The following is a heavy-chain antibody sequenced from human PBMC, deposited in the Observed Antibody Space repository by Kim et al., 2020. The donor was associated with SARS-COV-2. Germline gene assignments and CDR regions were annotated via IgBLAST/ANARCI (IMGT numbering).Heavy chain of an antibody. CDR3: ARDHGTYYYDSSGYFAFDI. V-gene: IGHV1-3*01. Sequence: ASVKVSCKASGYTFTSYAMHWVRQAPGQRLEWMGWINAGNGNTKYSQKFQGRVTITRDTSASTAYMELSSLRSEDTAVYYCARDHGTYYYDSSGYFAFDIWGQGTMVTVSS. J-gene: IGHJ3*02. CDR1: GYTFTSYA. D-gene: IGHD3-22*01. CDR2: INAGNGNT.